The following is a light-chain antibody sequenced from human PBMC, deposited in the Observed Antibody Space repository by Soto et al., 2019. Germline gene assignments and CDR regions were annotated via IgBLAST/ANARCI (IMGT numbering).Light chain of an antibody. Sequence: DIVMTQTPLSLSVTPGQPASISCRSSQSLLYSDGKTYFYWYLQKPGQPPHLMIYEVSNRFPGVPDRFSGSGSGTDFTLKISRVEAEDVGVYYCMQTIQLPWTFGQGTKVEI. CDR2: EVS. CDR1: QSLLYSDGKTY. J-gene: IGKJ1*01. V-gene: IGKV2D-29*01. CDR3: MQTIQLPWT.